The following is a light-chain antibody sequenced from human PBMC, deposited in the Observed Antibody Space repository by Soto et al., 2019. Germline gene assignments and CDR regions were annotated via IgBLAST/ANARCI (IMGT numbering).Light chain of an antibody. J-gene: IGKJ4*01. V-gene: IGKV3-11*01. CDR3: QQRRNWPPLT. CDR2: GAS. CDR1: QSISTY. Sequence: EVVLTQSPATLSLSPGERATLSCTASQSISTYLTWYQHKPGQAPRLLIYGASRRAPGIPARFSGSGSGTDFTLTISSLEPEDFAVYYCQQRRNWPPLTFGGGTKVEIK.